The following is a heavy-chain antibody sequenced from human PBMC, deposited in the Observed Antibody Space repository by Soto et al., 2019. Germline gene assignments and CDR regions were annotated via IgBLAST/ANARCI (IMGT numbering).Heavy chain of an antibody. CDR2: IYYSGST. V-gene: IGHV4-31*03. CDR3: AIAKLLLWFGELYS. CDR1: GGSISSGGYY. D-gene: IGHD3-10*01. Sequence: QVQLQESGPGLVKPSQTLSLTCTVSGGSISSGGYYWSWIRQHPGKGLEWIGYIYYSGSTYYNPSLTSRITISVDTSKNQLSLKLSSLTAADTAVYYCAIAKLLLWFGELYSWGQGTLVTVSS. J-gene: IGHJ4*02.